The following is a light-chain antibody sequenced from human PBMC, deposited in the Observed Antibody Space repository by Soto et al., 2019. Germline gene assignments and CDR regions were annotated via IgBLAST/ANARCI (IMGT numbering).Light chain of an antibody. Sequence: QSALTQPPSASGSPGQSVTISCTGTSSDVGGSNYVSWYQQHPGKPPKLMIYEVSKRPSGVPDRFSGSKSGNTASLTVSGPRAGDEPDYSCSPYAGRKNSPFVFGSGPKLP. CDR2: EVS. CDR3: SPYAGRKNSPFV. V-gene: IGLV2-8*01. CDR1: SSDVGGSNY. J-gene: IGLJ1*01.